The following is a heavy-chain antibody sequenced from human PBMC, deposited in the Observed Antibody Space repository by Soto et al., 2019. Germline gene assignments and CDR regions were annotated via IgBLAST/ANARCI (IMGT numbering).Heavy chain of an antibody. CDR1: GFTFSSYG. J-gene: IGHJ3*02. CDR3: ARTPGGGYHSSAFEI. CDR2: IWYDGSNK. D-gene: IGHD3-22*01. V-gene: IGHV3-33*01. Sequence: GGSLRLSCAASGFTFSSYGMHWVRQAPGKGLEWVAVIWYDGSNKYYADSVKGRFTISRDNSKNTLYLQMNSLRAEDTAVYYCARTPGGGYHSSAFEIWGQGTIVTVSS.